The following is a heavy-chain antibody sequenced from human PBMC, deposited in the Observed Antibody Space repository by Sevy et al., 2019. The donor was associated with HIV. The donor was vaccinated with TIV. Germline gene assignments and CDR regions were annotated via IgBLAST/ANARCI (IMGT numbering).Heavy chain of an antibody. V-gene: IGHV1-2*02. CDR3: TRDDIYSHPWEFDW. J-gene: IGHJ4*01. CDR1: GFTFSDYY. D-gene: IGHD5-18*01. Sequence: ASVKVSCKASGFTFSDYYMHWVRQAPGQGLEWMGWFNHNNGYSRFAHQFQGRVTLTGDMSISTAYMGLTRLRSDDTAIYFCTRDDIYSHPWEFDWWGHGALVTVSS. CDR2: FNHNNGYS.